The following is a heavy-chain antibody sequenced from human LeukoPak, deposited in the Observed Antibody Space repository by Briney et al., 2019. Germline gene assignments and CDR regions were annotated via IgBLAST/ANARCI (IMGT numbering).Heavy chain of an antibody. CDR2: INTNNGVT. Sequence: GASVKVSCEASGLTFTGVNYIHWVRQAPGQGPEWMGWINTNNGVTDYARKFQGRVTMTRDTSISTAYMELYRLTSDDMAMYYCTKDRLSKWCDPWGEGSLVTVSS. CDR1: GLTFTGVNY. V-gene: IGHV1-2*02. J-gene: IGHJ5*02. D-gene: IGHD5-12*01. CDR3: TKDRLSKWCDP.